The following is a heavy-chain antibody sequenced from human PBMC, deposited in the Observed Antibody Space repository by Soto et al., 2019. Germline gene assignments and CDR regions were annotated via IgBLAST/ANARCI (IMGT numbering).Heavy chain of an antibody. D-gene: IGHD3-22*01. CDR2: VHYSGSA. J-gene: IGHJ3*02. CDR3: ARGYYDSNGQSNTFDI. CDR1: GASISSSY. V-gene: IGHV4-59*01. Sequence: SETLSLTCSVSGASISSSYWSWIRQSPGKGLEWIGYVHYSGSAKYNPSIKSRVTISVDTSKNQFSLKLSSVTDADTDVYYCARGYYDSNGQSNTFDIWGQGTMVTVSS.